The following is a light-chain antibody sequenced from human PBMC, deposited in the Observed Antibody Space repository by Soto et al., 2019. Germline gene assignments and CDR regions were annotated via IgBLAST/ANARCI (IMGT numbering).Light chain of an antibody. CDR1: QAVYSSL. CDR2: GAS. CDR3: QQYGNAPIT. Sequence: EAVLTQSPGTLSLSPGEGATLSFRATQAVYSSLLAWYQQKPGQAPRLLIYGASSRATGIPDRFSGSGSGTDFTLSISRLEVEDFAVYHCQQYGNAPITFGQGTRLEI. J-gene: IGKJ5*01. V-gene: IGKV3-20*01.